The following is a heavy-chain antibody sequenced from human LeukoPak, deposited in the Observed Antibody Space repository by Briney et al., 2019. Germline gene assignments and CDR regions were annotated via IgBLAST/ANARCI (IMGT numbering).Heavy chain of an antibody. CDR2: IIPILGIA. Sequence: SVKVSCKASGGTFSSYAMSWVRQAPGQGLEWMGRIIPILGIANYAQKFQGRVTITADKSTSTAYMELSSLRSEDTAVYYCASSSSGWYGMDVWGQGTTVTVSS. CDR1: GGTFSSYA. J-gene: IGHJ6*02. D-gene: IGHD6-19*01. V-gene: IGHV1-69*04. CDR3: ASSSSGWYGMDV.